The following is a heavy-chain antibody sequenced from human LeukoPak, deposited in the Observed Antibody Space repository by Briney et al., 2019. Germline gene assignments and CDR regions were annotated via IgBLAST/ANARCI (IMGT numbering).Heavy chain of an antibody. J-gene: IGHJ4*02. Sequence: GGSLRLPCAASGFSVSSNYMNWVRQAPGKGLEWVSIIYSGGTTYYADSVKGRFTISRDNSKNTLYLQMNSLRAEDTAVYYCAKDQGRYSSGWLTHWGQGTLVTVSS. CDR1: GFSVSSNY. V-gene: IGHV3-66*02. D-gene: IGHD6-19*01. CDR3: AKDQGRYSSGWLTH. CDR2: IYSGGTT.